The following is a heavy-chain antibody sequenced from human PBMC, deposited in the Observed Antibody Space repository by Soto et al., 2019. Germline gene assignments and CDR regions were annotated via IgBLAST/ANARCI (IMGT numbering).Heavy chain of an antibody. V-gene: IGHV3-73*01. CDR2: IRSKAKSDAP. Sequence: PGGSLGLSCTASGFTFSGSAIHWVRQASGKGLEWVGRIRSKAKSDAPVYAASVKGRFTISRDDSKNTAFLQMNSLETEDTAVYYCARPSNVDTGMAFDYWGQGTLVTVPS. CDR1: GFTFSGSA. CDR3: ARPSNVDTGMAFDY. J-gene: IGHJ4*02. D-gene: IGHD5-18*01.